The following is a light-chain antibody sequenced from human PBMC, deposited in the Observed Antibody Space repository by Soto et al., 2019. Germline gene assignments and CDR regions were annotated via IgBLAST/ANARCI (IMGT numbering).Light chain of an antibody. CDR3: CSYAGSYTLWV. J-gene: IGLJ3*02. Sequence: QSALTQPRSVCGSPGQSVTISCTGTSSDVGGYNYVSWYQQYPGKAPKLIIYDVTKRPSGVPDRFSGSKSGNTASLTISGLQAEDEADYYCCSYAGSYTLWVFGGGTKLTVL. CDR1: SSDVGGYNY. CDR2: DVT. V-gene: IGLV2-11*01.